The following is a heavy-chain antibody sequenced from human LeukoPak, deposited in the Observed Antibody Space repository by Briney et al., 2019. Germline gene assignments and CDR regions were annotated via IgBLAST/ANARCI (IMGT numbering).Heavy chain of an antibody. V-gene: IGHV3-23*01. CDR3: TTTAPVTGY. Sequence: GGSLRLSCAASGFPFSSYAMSWVRQAPGKGLEWVSAVSGSGGSTYYADSVKGRFTISRDNSKNTVCLQMNSLRAEDTAVYYCTTTAPVTGYWGQGTLVTVSS. CDR1: GFPFSSYA. J-gene: IGHJ4*02. D-gene: IGHD6-13*01. CDR2: VSGSGGST.